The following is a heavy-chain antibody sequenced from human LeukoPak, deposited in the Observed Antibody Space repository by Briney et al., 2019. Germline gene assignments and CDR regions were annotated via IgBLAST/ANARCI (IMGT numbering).Heavy chain of an antibody. V-gene: IGHV3-7*03. CDR1: GFTFSTYW. CDR3: AKDKVATNVYYFDY. D-gene: IGHD5-12*01. J-gene: IGHJ4*02. Sequence: PGGSLRLSCAASGFTFSTYWMSWVRQAPGRGLEWVANIKEDGSDKYYVDSVNGRFTISRDNAKNSLYLQMNSLRAEDTAVYYCAKDKVATNVYYFDYWGQGTLVTVSS. CDR2: IKEDGSDK.